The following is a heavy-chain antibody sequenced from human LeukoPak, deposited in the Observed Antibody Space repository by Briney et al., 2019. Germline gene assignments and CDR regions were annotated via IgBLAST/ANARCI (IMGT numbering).Heavy chain of an antibody. Sequence: EASVKVSCKASGYTLSAYYMHWVRQAPGQGLEWMGWINPNSGGTNYAQNFQGRVTMTTDTSISTAYMEFRGLTSDDTAVYYCARDRWGRGDFDYWGQGTPVTVSP. V-gene: IGHV1-2*02. CDR1: GYTLSAYY. CDR2: INPNSGGT. J-gene: IGHJ4*02. CDR3: ARDRWGRGDFDY. D-gene: IGHD7-27*01.